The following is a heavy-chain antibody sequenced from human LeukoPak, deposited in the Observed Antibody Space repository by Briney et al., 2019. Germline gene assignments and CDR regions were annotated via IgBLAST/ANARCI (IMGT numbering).Heavy chain of an antibody. CDR2: ISGSGGST. Sequence: PGGSLRLSCAASGFTFASYAMTWVRQAPGKGLEWFPAISGSGGSTYYADSVKGRFTISRDNYKNTLYLRMNSLRAEDTAVYYCARDSGIYDSSGYYGLSYYGMDVWGQGTTVTVSS. D-gene: IGHD3-22*01. CDR1: GFTFASYA. V-gene: IGHV3-23*01. CDR3: ARDSGIYDSSGYYGLSYYGMDV. J-gene: IGHJ6*02.